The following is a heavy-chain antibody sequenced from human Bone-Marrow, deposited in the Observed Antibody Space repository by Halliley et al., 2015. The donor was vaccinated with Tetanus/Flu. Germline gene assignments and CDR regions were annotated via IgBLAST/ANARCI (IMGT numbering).Heavy chain of an antibody. V-gene: IGHV3-74*01. CDR3: ARAPYYEISGYVCDF. CDR2: IDSDGRST. D-gene: IGHD3-22*01. CDR1: GFTVSNYW. Sequence: SLRLSCEASGFTVSNYWMHWVRRAPGKGLEWVSRIDSDGRSTTYADSVKGRFTISRVNAKNTVYLQMGSLRADDTAVYYCARAPYYEISGYVCDFWGQGTPVTVSS. J-gene: IGHJ4*02.